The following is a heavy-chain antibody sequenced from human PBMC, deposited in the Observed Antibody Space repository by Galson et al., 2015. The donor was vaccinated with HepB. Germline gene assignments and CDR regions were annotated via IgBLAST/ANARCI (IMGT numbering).Heavy chain of an antibody. CDR1: GGSISSSSYY. J-gene: IGHJ4*02. CDR2: IYYSGST. Sequence: ATLSPTCTVSGGSISSSSYYWGWVRRHPGKGLEWIGSIYYSGSTYYNPSLKSRVTISVDTSKNQFSLKLSSVSAADKAVYYCARHEGLYGDDREHFDYWGQGTLVTVSS. D-gene: IGHD4-17*01. V-gene: IGHV4-39*01. CDR3: ARHEGLYGDDREHFDY.